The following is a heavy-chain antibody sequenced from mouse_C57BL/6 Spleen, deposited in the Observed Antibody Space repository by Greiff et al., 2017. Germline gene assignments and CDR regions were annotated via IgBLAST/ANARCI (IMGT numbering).Heavy chain of an antibody. CDR3: TAYLYYFDY. V-gene: IGHV6-3*01. Sequence: EVKVEESGGGLVQPGGSMKLSCVASGFTFSNYWMNWVRQSPEKGLEWVAQIRLKSDNYATHYAESVKGRFTISRDDSKSSVYLQMNNLRAEDTGIYYCTAYLYYFDYWGQGTTLTVSS. CDR1: GFTFSNYW. D-gene: IGHD2-10*01. J-gene: IGHJ2*01. CDR2: IRLKSDNYAT.